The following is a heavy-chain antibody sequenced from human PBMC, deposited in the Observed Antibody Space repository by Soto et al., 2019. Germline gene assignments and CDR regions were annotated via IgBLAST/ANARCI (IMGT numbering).Heavy chain of an antibody. D-gene: IGHD6-6*01. J-gene: IGHJ5*02. CDR3: ARDQEYSTSGLYWFDL. CDR1: GYTFTSYG. V-gene: IGHV1-18*04. Sequence: QVQLVQYGAEVKKPGASVKVSCRASGYTFTSYGVTWVRQAPGQGLEWLGWISAYNGDTNYAQKLQGRVTMTTDTYTSTVYMELKSMKSDDTAVYYCARDQEYSTSGLYWFDLWGQGTLVTVSS. CDR2: ISAYNGDT.